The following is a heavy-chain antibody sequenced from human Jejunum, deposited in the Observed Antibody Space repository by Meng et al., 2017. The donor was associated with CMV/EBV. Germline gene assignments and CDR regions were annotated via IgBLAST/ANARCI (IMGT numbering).Heavy chain of an antibody. D-gene: IGHD6-19*01. Sequence: SYARPVCSRAPGKGMEWVAYTTYDGANKRYGNSVKGRVTISGDNSENTLYLQINSLTAEDTALYYCATGSPKEYASCWPTRGSWFDPWGQGTLVTVSS. CDR2: TTYDGANK. J-gene: IGHJ5*02. V-gene: IGHV3-30-3*01. CDR1: SYA. CDR3: ATGSPKEYASCWPTRGSWFDP.